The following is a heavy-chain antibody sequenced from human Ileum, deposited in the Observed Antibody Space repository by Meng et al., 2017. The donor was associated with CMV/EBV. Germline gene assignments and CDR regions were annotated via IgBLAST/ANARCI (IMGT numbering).Heavy chain of an antibody. CDR3: ARYYDFWSGLNWFDP. CDR1: GGTFSSYT. CDR2: IIPILGIA. J-gene: IGHJ5*02. D-gene: IGHD3-3*01. Sequence: SGGTFSSYTISWLRRAPGQGLEWMGRIIPILGIANYAQKFQGRVTITADKSTSTAYMELSSLRSEDTAVYYCARYYDFWSGLNWFDPWGQGTLVTVSS. V-gene: IGHV1-69*02.